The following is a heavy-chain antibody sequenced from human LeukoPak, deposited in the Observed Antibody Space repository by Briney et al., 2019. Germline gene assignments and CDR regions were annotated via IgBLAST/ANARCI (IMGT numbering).Heavy chain of an antibody. J-gene: IGHJ6*03. Sequence: AGVSLRLSCAASGFTFSSYWMSWVRQSPGKGREWVANIKQDGSEKYYVHCVKGRFTISRDNAQNSMYLQMNSLRAEDTAVYYCARCITGWDYYYMDVWGKGTTVTVSS. V-gene: IGHV3-7*01. CDR2: IKQDGSEK. D-gene: IGHD1-20*01. CDR3: ARCITGWDYYYMDV. CDR1: GFTFSSYW.